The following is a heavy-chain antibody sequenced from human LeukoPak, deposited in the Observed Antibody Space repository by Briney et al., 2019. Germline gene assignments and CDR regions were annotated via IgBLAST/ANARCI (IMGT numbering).Heavy chain of an antibody. V-gene: IGHV3-33*01. CDR1: GFTFSSYG. D-gene: IGHD4-23*01. CDR3: ARDTRLEYHGGNNFDD. J-gene: IGHJ4*02. Sequence: PGGSLRLSCAASGFTFSSYGMHWVRQAPGKGLEWVAVIWYDGSNKYYADSVKGRFTISRDNSKNTLYLQMNSLRAEDTAVYNCARDTRLEYHGGNNFDDGGQGTLVT. CDR2: IWYDGSNK.